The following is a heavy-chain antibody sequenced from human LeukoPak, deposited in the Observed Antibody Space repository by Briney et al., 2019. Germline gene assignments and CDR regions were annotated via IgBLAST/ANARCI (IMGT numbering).Heavy chain of an antibody. J-gene: IGHJ5*02. V-gene: IGHV3-53*01. CDR1: GLTVGSNY. CDR3: ARNYDFWSGYWFDP. D-gene: IGHD3-3*01. CDR2: IYSGATT. Sequence: PGGSLRLSGAASGLTVGSNYMSWVRQAQGKGLEWVSVIYSGATTYYADSVKGRFTISRDNSKNTLYLQMNSLRAEDTAVYYCARNYDFWSGYWFDPWGQGTLVTVSS.